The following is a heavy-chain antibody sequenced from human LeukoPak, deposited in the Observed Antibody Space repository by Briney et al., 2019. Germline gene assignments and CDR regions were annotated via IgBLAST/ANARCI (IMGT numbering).Heavy chain of an antibody. J-gene: IGHJ4*02. CDR2: ISYDGSNK. CDR1: GFTFSSYA. V-gene: IGHV3-30-3*01. CDR3: ARVDCSGGSCYLRPFDY. Sequence: GGSLRLSCAASGFTFSSYAIHWVRQAPGKGLEWVAAISYDGSNKYYGDSVKGRFTISRDNSKNTLYLQMNSLRGEDTAVYYCARVDCSGGSCYLRPFDYWGQGTLVTVSS. D-gene: IGHD2-15*01.